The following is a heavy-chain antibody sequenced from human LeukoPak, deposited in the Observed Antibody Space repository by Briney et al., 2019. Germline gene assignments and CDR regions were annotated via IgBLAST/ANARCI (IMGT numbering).Heavy chain of an antibody. V-gene: IGHV4-30-4*02. CDR2: IYYSGST. Sequence: SETLSLTCTVSGGSISSGDYYWSWIRQPPGKGLEWIGYIYYSGSTYYNPSLKSRVTISVDTSKNQFSLKLTSVTAADTAVYYCARAVVLYYFDYWGQGTLVTVSS. J-gene: IGHJ4*02. CDR3: ARAVVLYYFDY. D-gene: IGHD3-22*01. CDR1: GGSISSGDYY.